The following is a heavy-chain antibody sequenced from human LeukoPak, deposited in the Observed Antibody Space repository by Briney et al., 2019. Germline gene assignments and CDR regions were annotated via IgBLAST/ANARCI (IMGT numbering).Heavy chain of an antibody. CDR3: AREEVVTAARGFDY. V-gene: IGHV4-39*07. CDR1: GGSISSSSYY. CDR2: INHSGST. Sequence: PSETLSLTCTVSGGSISSSSYYWGWIRQPPGKGLEWIGEINHSGSTNYNPSLKSRVTISVDTSKNQFSLKLSSVTAADTAVYYCAREEVVTAARGFDYWGQGTLVTVSS. J-gene: IGHJ4*02. D-gene: IGHD2-21*02.